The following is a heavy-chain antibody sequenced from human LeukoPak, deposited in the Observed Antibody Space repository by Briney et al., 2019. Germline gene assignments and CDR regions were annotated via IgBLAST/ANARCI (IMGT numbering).Heavy chain of an antibody. CDR1: GGSISTYY. CDR3: ARVQGYYDSSGYFTANSRFDP. D-gene: IGHD3-22*01. V-gene: IGHV4-59*12. Sequence: SETLSLTCTVSGGSISTYYWSWIRQPPGKGLEWIGYVYYSGSTYYNPSLKSRVTISVDTSKNQFSLKLSSVTAADTAVYYCARVQGYYDSSGYFTANSRFDPWGQGTLVTVSS. CDR2: VYYSGST. J-gene: IGHJ5*02.